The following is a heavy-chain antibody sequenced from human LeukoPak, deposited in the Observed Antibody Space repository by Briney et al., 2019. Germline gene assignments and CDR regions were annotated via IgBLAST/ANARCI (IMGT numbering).Heavy chain of an antibody. J-gene: IGHJ3*02. CDR1: GYTLTELS. CDR3: ARRVVVVTANDKSDAFDM. CDR2: FDPEDGET. V-gene: IGHV1-24*01. Sequence: ASVKVSCKVSGYTLTELSMHWVRQAPGKGLEWMGGFDPEDGETIYAQKFQGRVTMTEDTSTDTAYMELSSLRSEDTAVYYCARRVVVVTANDKSDAFDMWGQGTVVTVSS. D-gene: IGHD2-15*01.